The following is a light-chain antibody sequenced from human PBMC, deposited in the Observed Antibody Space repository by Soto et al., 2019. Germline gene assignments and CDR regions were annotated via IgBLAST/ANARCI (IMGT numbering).Light chain of an antibody. J-gene: IGKJ1*01. CDR1: QSVSSN. V-gene: IGKV3-15*01. CDR2: GAS. Sequence: EIVMTQSPANLSVSPGERATLSCRASQSVSSNLAWYQQKPGQAPRLLIYGASTRATAIPARFSGSGSGTEFTLTISSLQSEDFAVYYCQQYNNWPPGTFGQGTKVAIK. CDR3: QQYNNWPPGT.